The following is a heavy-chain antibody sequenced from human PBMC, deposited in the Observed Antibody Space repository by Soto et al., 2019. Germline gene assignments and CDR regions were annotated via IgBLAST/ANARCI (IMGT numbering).Heavy chain of an antibody. CDR2: INPSSGST. V-gene: IGHV1-46*01. J-gene: IGHJ4*02. D-gene: IGHD3-10*01. CDR1: GYSFPSYY. Sequence: ASVKVSCKASGYSFPSYYIHWVRQAPGQGLEWMGIINPSSGSTYFAQKFQDRVTMTKDTSTSTVYMQLNSLRYEDTAVYYCARGEGGYHGSGRYSYWGQGTLVTVSS. CDR3: ARGEGGYHGSGRYSY.